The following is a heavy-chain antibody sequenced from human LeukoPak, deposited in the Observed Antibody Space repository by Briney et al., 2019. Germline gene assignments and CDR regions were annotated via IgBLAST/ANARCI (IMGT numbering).Heavy chain of an antibody. D-gene: IGHD1-26*01. V-gene: IGHV4-59*05. CDR3: AKSGGYGLIDY. J-gene: IGHJ4*01. CDR1: GGSISYYY. Sequence: PSETLSLTCTVSGGSISYYYFGWIRQPPGKGLEWIGSIYYSGSTYYNASLKSRVTISLDTSRNQVSLKLNSVTATDTAVYYCAKSGGYGLIDYWGQGTLVSVSS. CDR2: IYYSGST.